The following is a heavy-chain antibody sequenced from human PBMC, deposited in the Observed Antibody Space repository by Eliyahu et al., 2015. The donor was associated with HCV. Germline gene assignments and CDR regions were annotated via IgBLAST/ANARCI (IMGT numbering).Heavy chain of an antibody. Sequence: EVQLLESGGGLVQPGGSLRLSCAASGFTFXSYAMSWVRQAPGKGLEWVSAISGSGGSTYYADSVKGRFTISRDNSKNTLYLQMNSLRAEDTAVYYCAKAPHYDILTGWAFDIWGQGTMVTVSS. V-gene: IGHV3-23*01. D-gene: IGHD3-9*01. CDR1: GFTFXSYA. CDR2: ISGSGGST. J-gene: IGHJ3*02. CDR3: AKAPHYDILTGWAFDI.